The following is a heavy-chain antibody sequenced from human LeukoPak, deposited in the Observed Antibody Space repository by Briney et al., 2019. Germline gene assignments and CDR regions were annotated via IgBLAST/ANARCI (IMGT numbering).Heavy chain of an antibody. Sequence: GESLKISCTGTGYHFGSYWIGWVRQRPGKGLEWMGIIYPGDSDAKYSPSFQGQVTISADKSISTASLQWSSLKASDTAMYYCARRVSAGDLDYWGQGTLVTVSS. CDR3: ARRVSAGDLDY. CDR1: GYHFGSYW. CDR2: IYPGDSDA. D-gene: IGHD6-13*01. V-gene: IGHV5-51*01. J-gene: IGHJ4*02.